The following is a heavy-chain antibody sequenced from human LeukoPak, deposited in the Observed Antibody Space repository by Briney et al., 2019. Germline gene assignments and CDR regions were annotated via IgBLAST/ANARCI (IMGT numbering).Heavy chain of an antibody. V-gene: IGHV4-39*07. CDR3: ARGRGRYSKGYYYMDV. D-gene: IGHD4-11*01. CDR2: IYYSGST. CDR1: GGSISSSSSYY. Sequence: PSETLSLTCTVSGGSISSSSSYYWAWIRQPPGKGLEWIGSIYYSGSTYYNPSLKSRVTMSVDTSKNQFSLKLSSVTAADTAVYYCARGRGRYSKGYYYMDVWGKGTTVTVSS. J-gene: IGHJ6*03.